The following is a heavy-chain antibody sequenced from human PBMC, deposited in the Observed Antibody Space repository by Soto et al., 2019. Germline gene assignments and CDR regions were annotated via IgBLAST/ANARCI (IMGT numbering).Heavy chain of an antibody. CDR3: ARGARGDFWSAFYIDS. CDR2: ITGSGGTT. Sequence: PGGSLRLSCVGSGFTFSSYAVAWFRQAPGKGLEWVSLITGSGGTTFYADSVKGRSTISRDNSKNTAYLQLSGLGGEDTAMYYCARGARGDFWSAFYIDSWGQGIQVTVSS. V-gene: IGHV3-23*01. CDR1: GFTFSSYA. D-gene: IGHD3-3*01. J-gene: IGHJ4*02.